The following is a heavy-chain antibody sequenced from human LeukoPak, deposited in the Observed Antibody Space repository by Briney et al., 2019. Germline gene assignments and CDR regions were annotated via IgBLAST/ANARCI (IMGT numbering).Heavy chain of an antibody. J-gene: IGHJ6*02. V-gene: IGHV4-34*01. CDR3: ARGGTNNYYYYYGMTS. CDR2: INHSGST. Sequence: SETLSLTCAVYGGSFRGSYWSCIRQPPRKGLEWIGKINHSGSTNYNPSLKSRVTISVDASKNQFSLRLSSVTAADTAVYYCARGGTNNYYYYYGMTSGAKGPRSPSP. CDR1: GGSFRGSY. D-gene: IGHD2-8*01.